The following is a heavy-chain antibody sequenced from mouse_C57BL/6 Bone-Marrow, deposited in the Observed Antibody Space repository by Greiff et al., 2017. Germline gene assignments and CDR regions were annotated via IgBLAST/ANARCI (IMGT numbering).Heavy chain of an antibody. CDR1: GYTFTSYW. CDR3: ARGGGYAMDY. J-gene: IGHJ4*01. V-gene: IGHV1-69*01. CDR2: IDPSDSYT. Sequence: VQLQQPGAELVMPGASVKLSCKASGYTFTSYWMHWVKQRPGQGLEWIGEIDPSDSYTNYNQKFKGQSTLTVDKSSSTAYMQLSSLTSEDSAVYYCARGGGYAMDYWGQGTSVTVSS.